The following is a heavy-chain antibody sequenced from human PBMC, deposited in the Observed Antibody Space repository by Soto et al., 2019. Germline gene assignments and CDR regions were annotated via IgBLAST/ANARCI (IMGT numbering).Heavy chain of an antibody. V-gene: IGHV5-10-1*01. CDR2: IVPSDSQT. D-gene: IGHD3-22*01. Sequence: GESLKISCKGSGYSFAGYWITWVRQKPGKGLEWMGRIVPSDSQTYYSPSFRGHVTISVTKSITTVFLQWSSLRASDTAMYYCARQIYDSDTGPNFQYYFESWGQGTPVTVSS. J-gene: IGHJ4*02. CDR1: GYSFAGYW. CDR3: ARQIYDSDTGPNFQYYFES.